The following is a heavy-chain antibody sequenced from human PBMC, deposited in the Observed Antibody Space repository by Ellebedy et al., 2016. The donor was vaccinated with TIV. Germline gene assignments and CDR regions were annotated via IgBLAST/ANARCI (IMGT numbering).Heavy chain of an antibody. CDR2: IYQDGSVQ. CDR1: GFSFRSYW. CDR3: ARRGSYGDYAVQVNSWFDR. D-gene: IGHD4-17*01. J-gene: IGHJ5*02. V-gene: IGHV3-7*01. Sequence: PGGSPRLSCAASGFSFRSYWMSWVRQAPGKGLEWVANIYQDGSVQYYLDSVKGRFTISRDNAINSLFLQMNSLRAGDTAVYYCARRGSYGDYAVQVNSWFDRWGRGTLVTVSS.